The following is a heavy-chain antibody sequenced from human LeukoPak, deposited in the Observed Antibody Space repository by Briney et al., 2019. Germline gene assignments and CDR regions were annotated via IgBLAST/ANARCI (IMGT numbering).Heavy chain of an antibody. J-gene: IGHJ5*02. CDR1: GGTFSSYA. CDR2: IITIFGKA. Sequence: XVKVSCKASGGTFSSYAISWVRQAPGQGLEGMGGIITIFGKANYAQKFKGRVTITTDESTSTAYMELSSLRSEDTAVYYCARGSPVRFDPWGQGTLVTVSS. CDR3: ARGSPVRFDP. V-gene: IGHV1-69*05.